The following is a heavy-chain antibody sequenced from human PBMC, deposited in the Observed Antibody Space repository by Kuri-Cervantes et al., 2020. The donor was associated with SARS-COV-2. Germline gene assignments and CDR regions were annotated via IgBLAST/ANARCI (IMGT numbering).Heavy chain of an antibody. CDR3: ARDRWDAILDY. Sequence: ASVKVSCKASGFIFTSYGISWVRQAPGQRLEWMGWISAYNLKTIYAQKVQDRVTMTVDTNTDTAFMEVRSLRSDDTAVYYCARDRWDAILDYWGQGTLVTVSS. CDR1: GFIFTSYG. J-gene: IGHJ4*02. CDR2: ISAYNLKT. V-gene: IGHV1-18*04. D-gene: IGHD1-26*01.